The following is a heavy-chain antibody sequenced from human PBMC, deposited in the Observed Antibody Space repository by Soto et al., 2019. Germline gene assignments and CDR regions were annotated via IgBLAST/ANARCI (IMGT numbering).Heavy chain of an antibody. D-gene: IGHD3-22*01. CDR3: MSGPYYSESSDYHNWRAY. Sequence: PGGSLRLSCAASGFTFSTYVMNWVRQAPGKGLEWVSAITGSGDSTFYADSVKGRFTISRDNSKNTLYVQMNSLGAEDTAVYYCMSGPYYSESSDYHNWRAYWGQGTLVTVSS. CDR1: GFTFSTYV. CDR2: ITGSGDST. J-gene: IGHJ4*02. V-gene: IGHV3-23*01.